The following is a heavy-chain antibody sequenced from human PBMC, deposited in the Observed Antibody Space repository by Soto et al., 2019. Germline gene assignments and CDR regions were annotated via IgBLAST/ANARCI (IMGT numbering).Heavy chain of an antibody. CDR3: AREGYRYGAFDY. V-gene: IGHV4-59*01. CDR1: GGSISSYY. D-gene: IGHD5-18*01. CDR2: IYSSGGT. J-gene: IGHJ4*02. Sequence: PSETLSLTCTVSGGSISSYYWSWIRQSPGKGLEWIGYIYSSGGTNYNPSLKSRVTISVDTSKNQFSLKLSSMTAADTAVYFCAREGYRYGAFDYWGQGTLVTVSS.